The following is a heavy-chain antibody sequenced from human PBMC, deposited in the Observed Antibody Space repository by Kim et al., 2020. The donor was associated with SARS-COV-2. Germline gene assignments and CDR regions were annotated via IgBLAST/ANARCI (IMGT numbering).Heavy chain of an antibody. J-gene: IGHJ4*02. V-gene: IGHV1-3*01. Sequence: GNGNTIYSQKFQGRVTFTTDTSASTAYMELSLLRSEDSAVYYCLGGFYFDYWGQGTLVTVSS. CDR3: LGGFYFDY. D-gene: IGHD3-16*01. CDR2: GNGNT.